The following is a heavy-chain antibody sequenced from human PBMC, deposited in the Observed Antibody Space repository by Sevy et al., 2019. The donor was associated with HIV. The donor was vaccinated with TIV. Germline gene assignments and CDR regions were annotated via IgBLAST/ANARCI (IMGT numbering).Heavy chain of an antibody. D-gene: IGHD4-17*01. CDR2: IYWDDDK. CDR3: AHRPYSDYVGXFDX. Sequence: SGPTLVNPTQTLXXTCTFSGFSLTTXGVGVGWIRQPPGKALEWLALIYWDDDKYYSPSLKSRLTITKDTSKNQVVLRMTNMDPVDTATYFCAHRPYSDYVGXFDXWGQGTLVTVSS. J-gene: IGHJ3*01. V-gene: IGHV2-5*02. CDR1: GFSLTTXGVG.